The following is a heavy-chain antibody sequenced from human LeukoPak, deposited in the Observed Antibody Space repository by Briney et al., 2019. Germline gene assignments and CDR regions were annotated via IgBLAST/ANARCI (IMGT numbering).Heavy chain of an antibody. D-gene: IGHD6-6*01. Sequence: GASVKVSCKASGYTFTSYSTNWVRQAPGQGLEWMGWISTYNGNTYYAQKLQGRVTMTTDTSTSTAYMELRSLRSDDTAVYYCAKDRWRDGSSSFDNWGQGTLVTVSS. CDR3: AKDRWRDGSSSFDN. V-gene: IGHV1-18*01. CDR1: GYTFTSYS. CDR2: ISTYNGNT. J-gene: IGHJ4*02.